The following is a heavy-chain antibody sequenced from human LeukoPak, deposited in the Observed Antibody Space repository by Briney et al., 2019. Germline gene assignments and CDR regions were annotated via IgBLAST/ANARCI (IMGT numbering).Heavy chain of an antibody. V-gene: IGHV3-23*01. CDR2: ISGSGGST. CDR3: ARRLKPYYDILTKPGGGYYFDY. Sequence: GGSLRLSCAASGFTFSSYAMSWVRQAPGKGLEWVSAISGSGGSTYYADSVKGRFTISRDNSKNTLYLQMNSLRAEDTAVYYCARRLKPYYDILTKPGGGYYFDYWGQGTLVTVSS. CDR1: GFTFSSYA. J-gene: IGHJ4*02. D-gene: IGHD3-9*01.